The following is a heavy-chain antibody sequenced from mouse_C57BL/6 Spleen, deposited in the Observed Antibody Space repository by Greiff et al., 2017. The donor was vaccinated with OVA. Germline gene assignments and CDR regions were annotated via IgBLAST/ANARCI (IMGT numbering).Heavy chain of an antibody. CDR2: IDPSDSET. D-gene: IGHD2-4*01. J-gene: IGHJ3*01. V-gene: IGHV1-52*01. CDR1: GYTFTSYW. Sequence: QVQLQQPGAELVRPGSSVKLSCKASGYTFTSYWMHWVKQRPIQGLEWIGNIDPSDSETHYNQKFKDKATLTVDKSSSTAYMQLSSLTSEDSAVYYCASGYYDYDGAWFAYWGQGTLVTVSA. CDR3: ASGYYDYDGAWFAY.